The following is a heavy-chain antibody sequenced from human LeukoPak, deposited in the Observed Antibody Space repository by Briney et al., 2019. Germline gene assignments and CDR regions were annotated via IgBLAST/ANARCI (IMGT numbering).Heavy chain of an antibody. D-gene: IGHD3-16*01. Sequence: GGSLRLSCAASGFTFSTTAMAWVRQAPGKGLELVAGFGGTGDIHYADSVRGRFTISRDNSKGILYLQMDSLRAEDTAVYYCAKDVLRWAFDYWGQGTLVTVSS. CDR2: FGGTGDI. V-gene: IGHV3-23*01. CDR3: AKDVLRWAFDY. CDR1: GFTFSTTA. J-gene: IGHJ4*02.